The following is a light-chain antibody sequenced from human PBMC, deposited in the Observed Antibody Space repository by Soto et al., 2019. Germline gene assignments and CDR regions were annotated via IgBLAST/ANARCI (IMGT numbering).Light chain of an antibody. V-gene: IGLV1-40*01. Sequence: QSVLTQPPSLSGAPGQRVTISCTGTNSDIGAGYDVNWYQQPPGTAPKLLIYGNTNRPSGVPDRFSGSKSDTSASLAITGLQAEDEADYYCQSYDSSLRGVVFGGGTQLTVL. CDR3: QSYDSSLRGVV. CDR2: GNT. CDR1: NSDIGAGYD. J-gene: IGLJ3*02.